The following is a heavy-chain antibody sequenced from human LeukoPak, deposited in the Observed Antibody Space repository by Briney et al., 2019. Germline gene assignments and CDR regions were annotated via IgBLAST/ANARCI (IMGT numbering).Heavy chain of an antibody. J-gene: IGHJ4*02. V-gene: IGHV4-59*01. Sequence: SETLSLTCTVSGGSISSYYWSWIRQPPGKGLEWIGYIYHSGSTNYNPSLKSRVTISVDTSKNQFSLKLSSVTAADTAVYYCARGYSYGYVVYWGQGTLVTVSS. CDR2: IYHSGST. CDR3: ARGYSYGYVVY. CDR1: GGSISSYY. D-gene: IGHD5-18*01.